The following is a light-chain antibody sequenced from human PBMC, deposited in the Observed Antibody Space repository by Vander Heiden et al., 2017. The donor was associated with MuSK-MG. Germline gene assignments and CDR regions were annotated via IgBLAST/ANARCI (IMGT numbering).Light chain of an antibody. CDR3: QQRNHIYEKFT. CDR1: QNSKTY. Sequence: DIQMTQSPSSLSASVGHSVPITCRASQNSKTYLNWYQQKPRRAPKLLISAAATLQHGAQSRFSGSGDGTVFTLTINSRRPEDFAAYYCQQRNHIYEKFTFGHGTRVEI. V-gene: IGKV1-39*01. J-gene: IGKJ5*01. CDR2: AAA.